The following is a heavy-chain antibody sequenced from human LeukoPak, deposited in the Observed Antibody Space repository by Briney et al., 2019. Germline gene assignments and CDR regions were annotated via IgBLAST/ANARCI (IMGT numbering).Heavy chain of an antibody. D-gene: IGHD6-6*01. Sequence: SETLSLTCTVSGGSITSSSHHWGWLRQPPGKGLEWIGSIYYSGTTYYKPSLRSRVTISVDTSKNQFYLRLTSVTAADSAMYYCARESSSSPDYWGQGTLVTVSS. CDR1: GGSITSSSHH. V-gene: IGHV4-39*07. CDR3: ARESSSSPDY. CDR2: IYYSGTT. J-gene: IGHJ4*02.